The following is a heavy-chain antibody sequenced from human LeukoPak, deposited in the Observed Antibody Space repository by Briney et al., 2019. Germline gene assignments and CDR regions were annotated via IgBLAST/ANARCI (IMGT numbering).Heavy chain of an antibody. V-gene: IGHV3-23*01. CDR3: AKRRDYYDSSGHNWFDP. J-gene: IGHJ5*02. CDR2: ISGSGGST. CDR1: GFTFSSYA. Sequence: PGGSLRLSCAASGFTFSSYAMSWVRQAPGKGLEWVSPISGSGGSTYYADSVKGRFTISRDNSKNTLYLQMNSLRAEDTAVYYCAKRRDYYDSSGHNWFDPWGQGTLVTVSS. D-gene: IGHD3-22*01.